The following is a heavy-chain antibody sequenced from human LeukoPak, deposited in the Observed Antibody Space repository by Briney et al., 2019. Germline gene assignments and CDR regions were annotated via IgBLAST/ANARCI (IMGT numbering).Heavy chain of an antibody. CDR2: SYYSGST. V-gene: IGHV4-31*01. CDR1: GDSISSGGYY. D-gene: IGHD2-15*01. J-gene: IGHJ4*02. Sequence: SETLSLTCTVSGDSISSGGYYWSWVRQHPGEGLEWLAYSYYSGSTYYNPSLKSQVTISVDTSKNQFSLKLSSVTAADTAVYYCARDGCSGGSCYIDYCGQGNLVIVSS. CDR3: ARDGCSGGSCYIDY.